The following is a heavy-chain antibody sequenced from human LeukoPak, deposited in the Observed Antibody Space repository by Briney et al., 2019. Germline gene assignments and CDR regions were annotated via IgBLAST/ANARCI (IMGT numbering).Heavy chain of an antibody. J-gene: IGHJ5*02. D-gene: IGHD2-15*01. Sequence: SQTLSLTCTVSAGSISSGDYYWRWLRQPPGKGLEWIGYIYYSGRTHYNPSPNTRITISVDTSKNQFSLNLSPGTAADAAVYYCARIGYCSGGSRYSNWFDPWGQGTLVTVSS. CDR1: AGSISSGDYY. CDR3: ARIGYCSGGSRYSNWFDP. CDR2: IYYSGRT. V-gene: IGHV4-30-4*08.